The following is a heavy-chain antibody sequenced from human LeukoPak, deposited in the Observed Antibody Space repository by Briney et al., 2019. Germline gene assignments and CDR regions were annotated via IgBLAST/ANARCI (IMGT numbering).Heavy chain of an antibody. J-gene: IGHJ5*02. D-gene: IGHD6-13*01. CDR2: INHSGST. CDR3: ARVFRIAAAQNWFDP. V-gene: IGHV4-34*01. Sequence: PSETLSLTCAVYGGSFSGYYWSWIRQPPGKGLEWFGEINHSGSTNYNPSLKSRVTISVDTSKNQFSLKLSSVTAADTAVYYCARVFRIAAAQNWFDPWGQGTLVTVSS. CDR1: GGSFSGYY.